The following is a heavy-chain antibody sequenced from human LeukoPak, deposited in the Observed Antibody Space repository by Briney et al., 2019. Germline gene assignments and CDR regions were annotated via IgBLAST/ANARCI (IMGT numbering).Heavy chain of an antibody. CDR3: ARDKIEGPTKLDY. Sequence: GGSLRLSCAASGFTFSSYWMSWVRQAPGKGLEWVANIKQDESEKYYVDSVKGRFTISRDNAKNSLYLQMNSLRAADTAVYYCARDKIEGPTKLDYWGQGILVTVSS. J-gene: IGHJ4*02. V-gene: IGHV3-7*01. CDR1: GFTFSSYW. D-gene: IGHD1-1*01. CDR2: IKQDESEK.